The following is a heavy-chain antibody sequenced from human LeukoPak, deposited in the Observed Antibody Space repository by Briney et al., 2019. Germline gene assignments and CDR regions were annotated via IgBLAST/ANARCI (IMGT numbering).Heavy chain of an antibody. Sequence: GASVKVSCKASGYTFTGYYMHWVRQAPGQGLEWMGWINPNSGGTNYAQKFQGRVTMTRDTSISTAYMELSTLRSDDTAVYYCATPYYDILTGYYNLDYWGRGTLVTVSS. CDR1: GYTFTGYY. V-gene: IGHV1-2*02. D-gene: IGHD3-9*01. J-gene: IGHJ4*02. CDR2: INPNSGGT. CDR3: ATPYYDILTGYYNLDY.